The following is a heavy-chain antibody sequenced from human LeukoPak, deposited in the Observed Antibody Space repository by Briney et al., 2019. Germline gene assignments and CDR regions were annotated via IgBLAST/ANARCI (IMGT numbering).Heavy chain of an antibody. V-gene: IGHV3-21*01. CDR1: GFTFSSYS. CDR3: ARGQGIQLWLLYYGMDV. CDR2: ISSSSSYI. J-gene: IGHJ6*02. Sequence: GGSLRLSCAASGFTFSSYSMNWVRQAPGKGLEWVSSISSSSSYIYYADSVKGRFTISRDNAKNSLYLQMNSLRAEDTAVYYCARGQGIQLWLLYYGMDVWGQGTTVTVSS. D-gene: IGHD5-18*01.